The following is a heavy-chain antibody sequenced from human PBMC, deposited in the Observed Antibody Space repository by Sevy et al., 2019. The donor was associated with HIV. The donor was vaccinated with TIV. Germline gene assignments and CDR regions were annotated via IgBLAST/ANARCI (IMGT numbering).Heavy chain of an antibody. J-gene: IGHJ5*02. Sequence: GGSLRLSCTASGFTFSSYDMNWVRQAPGKGLEWVSKISSSGRSIYYADSVKGRFTISRDNAKNSLNLQMNSLRAEDTAVYYCTRKGGAFENGFDPWGQGTLVTVSS. CDR1: GFTFSSYD. D-gene: IGHD3-16*01. CDR2: ISSSGRSI. V-gene: IGHV3-48*03. CDR3: TRKGGAFENGFDP.